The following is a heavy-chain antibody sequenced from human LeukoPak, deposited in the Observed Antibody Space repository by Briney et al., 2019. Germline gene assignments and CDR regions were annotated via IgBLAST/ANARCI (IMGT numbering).Heavy chain of an antibody. D-gene: IGHD6-6*01. CDR3: ARASEYSSSPPDY. CDR1: GYSISSGYY. V-gene: IGHV4-38-2*01. J-gene: IGHJ4*02. CDR2: IYHSGST. Sequence: PSETLSLTCAVSGYSISSGYYWGWIRQPPGKGLEWIGSIYHSGSTYYNPSLKSRVTISVDTSKNQFSLKPSSVTAADTAVYYCARASEYSSSPPDYWGQGTLVTVSS.